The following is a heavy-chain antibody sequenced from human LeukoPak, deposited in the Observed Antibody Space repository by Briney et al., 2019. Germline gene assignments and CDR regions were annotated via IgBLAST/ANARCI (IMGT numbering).Heavy chain of an antibody. V-gene: IGHV3-30-3*01. J-gene: IGHJ4*02. CDR2: ISYDGSNK. Sequence: GRSLRLSCAASGFTFSSYAMHWVRQAPGKGLEWVAVISYDGSNKYYADSVKGRFTISRDNSKNTLYLQMNSLRAEDTAVYYCAKDQDTAMVWVFDYWGQGTLVTVSS. CDR3: AKDQDTAMVWVFDY. CDR1: GFTFSSYA. D-gene: IGHD5-18*01.